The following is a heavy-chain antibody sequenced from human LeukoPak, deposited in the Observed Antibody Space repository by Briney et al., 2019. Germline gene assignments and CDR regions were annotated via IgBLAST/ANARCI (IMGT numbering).Heavy chain of an antibody. J-gene: IGHJ4*02. CDR2: IKEDGSEK. CDR1: GFAFTSNG. V-gene: IGHV3-7*01. CDR3: ARSSYYCFDY. Sequence: GGSLRLSGAASGFAFTSNGVSGVRQAPGKRLEWVADIKEDGSEKYYVDSVKGRFTISRDNAKNSLYLQMNSLRAEDTAVYYCARSSYYCFDYWGQGSLVTVSS. D-gene: IGHD2-21*01.